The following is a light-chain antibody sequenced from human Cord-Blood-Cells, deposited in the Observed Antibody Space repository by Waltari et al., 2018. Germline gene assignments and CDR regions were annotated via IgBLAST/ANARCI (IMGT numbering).Light chain of an antibody. Sequence: SYVLTQPPSVSVSLGQTARITCSGDALPKQYAYWYQQKPGQAPVLVIYKDSERHSGIPERFSGSSSGTTVTLTISGVQAEDEADYYCQSADSSGTYYVFGTGTKVTVL. CDR3: QSADSSGTYYV. CDR2: KDS. V-gene: IGLV3-25*03. CDR1: ALPKQY. J-gene: IGLJ1*01.